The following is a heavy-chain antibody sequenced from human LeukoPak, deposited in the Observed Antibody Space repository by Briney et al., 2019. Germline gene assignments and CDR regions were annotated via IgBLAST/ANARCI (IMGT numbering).Heavy chain of an antibody. Sequence: GGSPRLSCAASGFTFSSYGIHWVRQAPGKGLEWVAFIRYDGSNKHYADSVKGRFTISRDNSKNTLYLQMNSLRAEDTAVYYCAKGDQVAAGYYFDCWGQGTLVTVSS. CDR1: GFTFSSYG. D-gene: IGHD6-13*01. CDR2: IRYDGSNK. J-gene: IGHJ4*02. V-gene: IGHV3-30*02. CDR3: AKGDQVAAGYYFDC.